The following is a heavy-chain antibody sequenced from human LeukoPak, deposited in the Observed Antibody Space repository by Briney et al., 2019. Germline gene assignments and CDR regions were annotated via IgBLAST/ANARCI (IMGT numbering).Heavy chain of an antibody. Sequence: GGSLRLSCAASGFTFSSYGMHWVRQAPGKGLEWVAVISYDGSNKYYADSVKGRFTISRDNSKNTLYLQMNSLRAEDTAVYYCADAYYYDSSGYPNLYYFDYWGQETLVTVSS. CDR2: ISYDGSNK. CDR1: GFTFSSYG. D-gene: IGHD3-22*01. J-gene: IGHJ4*02. CDR3: ADAYYYDSSGYPNLYYFDY. V-gene: IGHV3-30*03.